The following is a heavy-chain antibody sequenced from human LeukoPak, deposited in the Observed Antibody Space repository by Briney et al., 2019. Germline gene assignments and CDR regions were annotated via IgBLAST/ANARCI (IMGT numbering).Heavy chain of an antibody. D-gene: IGHD6-13*01. CDR3: AKDIEGYRAAAGIVDY. CDR1: GFTFDDYA. Sequence: GGSLRLSCAASGFTFDDYAMHWVRQAPGKGLEWVSGLSWNSGSIGYADSVKGRFTISRDNAKNSLYLQMNSLRAEDTALYYCAKDIEGYRAAAGIVDYWGRGTLVTVSS. J-gene: IGHJ4*02. CDR2: LSWNSGSI. V-gene: IGHV3-9*01.